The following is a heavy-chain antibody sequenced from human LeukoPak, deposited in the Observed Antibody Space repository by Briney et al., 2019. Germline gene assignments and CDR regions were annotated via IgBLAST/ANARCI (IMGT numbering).Heavy chain of an antibody. CDR2: ISGSGIGT. J-gene: IGHJ6*03. D-gene: IGHD2-21*01. Sequence: GGSLRLPCAVCGIRFDYNALSWVRHAPGMGLEWVSGISGSGIGTDYADSVRGRFTISRDNSRNILYLQMNSLRAEDTAVYYCAKDLLWPGSVDSYFYMAVWGEGTTVTVSS. CDR1: GIRFDYNA. CDR3: AKDLLWPGSVDSYFYMAV. V-gene: IGHV3-23*01.